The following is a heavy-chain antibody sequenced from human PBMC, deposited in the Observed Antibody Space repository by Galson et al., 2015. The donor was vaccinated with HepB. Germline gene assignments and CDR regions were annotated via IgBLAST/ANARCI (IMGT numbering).Heavy chain of an antibody. Sequence: SVKVSCKASGYTFTSYAMHWVRQAPGQRLEWMGWINAGNGNTKYSQKFQGRVTITRDTSASTAYMELSSLRSEHTAVYYCASRGGRGSHLYYFDYWGQGTLVTVSS. D-gene: IGHD1-26*01. CDR3: ASRGGRGSHLYYFDY. V-gene: IGHV1-3*01. CDR1: GYTFTSYA. CDR2: INAGNGNT. J-gene: IGHJ4*02.